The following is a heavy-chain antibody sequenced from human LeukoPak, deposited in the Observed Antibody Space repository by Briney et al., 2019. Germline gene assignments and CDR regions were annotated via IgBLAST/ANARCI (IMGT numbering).Heavy chain of an antibody. D-gene: IGHD6-13*01. Sequence: GGSLRLSCAASGFTFISYTMQWVRQAPGTGLEWVSSISSSSNYIYYADSVKGRFTISRDNAKNSLYLQMNSLGAEDTAVYYCARSVASAGYAYWGQGTLVTVSS. J-gene: IGHJ4*02. V-gene: IGHV3-21*01. CDR2: ISSSSNYI. CDR1: GFTFISYT. CDR3: ARSVASAGYAY.